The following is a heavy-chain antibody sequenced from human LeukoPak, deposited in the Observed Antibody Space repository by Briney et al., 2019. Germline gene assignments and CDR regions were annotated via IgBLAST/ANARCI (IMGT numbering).Heavy chain of an antibody. V-gene: IGHV3-23*01. D-gene: IGHD6-13*01. J-gene: IGHJ4*02. Sequence: GGSLRLSCAASGFTFSSYAMSWVRQAPGKGLEWVSGISGSGDNTYYADSVKGRFTISRDNAKNSLYLQMNSLRAEDTAVYYCARSYSSSWYLWLDYFDYWGQGTLVTVSS. CDR3: ARSYSSSWYLWLDYFDY. CDR1: GFTFSSYA. CDR2: ISGSGDNT.